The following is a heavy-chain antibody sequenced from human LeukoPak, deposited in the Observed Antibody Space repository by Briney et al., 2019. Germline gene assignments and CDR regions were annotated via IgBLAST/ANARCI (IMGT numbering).Heavy chain of an antibody. CDR3: TREGMATVFDY. Sequence: ASVTVSCKASGYTFTGYYMHWVRQAPGQGLEWMGRINPNNGATNYAQKLQGRVTITGDTSISTAYMELSSLRSDDTVVYYCTREGMATVFDYWGQGTLVTVSS. D-gene: IGHD5-24*01. CDR2: INPNNGAT. V-gene: IGHV1-2*05. CDR1: GYTFTGYY. J-gene: IGHJ4*02.